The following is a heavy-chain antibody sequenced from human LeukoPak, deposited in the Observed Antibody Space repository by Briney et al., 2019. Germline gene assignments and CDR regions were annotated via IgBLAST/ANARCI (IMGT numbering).Heavy chain of an antibody. D-gene: IGHD2-2*01. CDR2: IEYSGST. CDR3: ARAPQKWTSAFDH. V-gene: IGHV4-30-4*01. J-gene: IGHJ4*02. CDR1: GGSISRGDYY. Sequence: PSETLSLTCTVSGGSISRGDYYWGWIRQSPGKGLEWIAYIEYSGSTIYNPSLRSRISISLDTSKNQFSLMLSSMTAADTAVYYCARAPQKWTSAFDHWGRGTLVTVSS.